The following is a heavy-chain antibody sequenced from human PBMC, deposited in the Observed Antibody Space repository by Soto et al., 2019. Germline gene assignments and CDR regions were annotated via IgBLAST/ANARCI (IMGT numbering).Heavy chain of an antibody. Sequence: QVQLVQSGAEVKKPGSSVKVSCKASGGTFSSYTISWVRQAPGQGLEWMGRIIPILGIANYAQKFQGRVTITADKSTSTAYMELSSLRSEDTAVYYCASSSYCSSTSCYIQFDYWGKGTLVTVSS. J-gene: IGHJ4*02. CDR2: IIPILGIA. CDR1: GGTFSSYT. V-gene: IGHV1-69*02. CDR3: ASSSYCSSTSCYIQFDY. D-gene: IGHD2-2*01.